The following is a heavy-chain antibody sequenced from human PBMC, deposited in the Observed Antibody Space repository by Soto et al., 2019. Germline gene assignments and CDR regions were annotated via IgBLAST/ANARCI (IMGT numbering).Heavy chain of an antibody. V-gene: IGHV3-23*01. CDR3: AKVGSGWYYFDY. J-gene: IGHJ4*02. Sequence: SLRLSCAASGFTFSNYPMSWVRQAPGKGLEWVSGMSGSGASTYYADSVKGRFTISRDNSKNTLYLQMNSLRGEDTAIYYCAKVGSGWYYFDYWGQGTLVTVS. CDR2: MSGSGAST. CDR1: GFTFSNYP. D-gene: IGHD6-19*01.